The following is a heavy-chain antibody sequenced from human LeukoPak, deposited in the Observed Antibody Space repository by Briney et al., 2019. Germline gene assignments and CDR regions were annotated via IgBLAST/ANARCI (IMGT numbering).Heavy chain of an antibody. CDR1: GFSVNSYY. Sequence: GGSLRLSCAASGFSVNSYYMSWVRQAPGRGLEWVSALSSGDNTHYAGSVNGRFTISRDNSKNTLYLQLNSLRAEDTAVYYCARDIGDSSTLSGGAYWGQGTLVTVSS. J-gene: IGHJ4*02. CDR3: ARDIGDSSTLSGGAY. D-gene: IGHD3-22*01. V-gene: IGHV3-53*01. CDR2: LSSGDNT.